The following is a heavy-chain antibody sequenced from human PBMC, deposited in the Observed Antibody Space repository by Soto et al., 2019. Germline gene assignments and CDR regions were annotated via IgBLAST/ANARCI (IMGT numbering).Heavy chain of an antibody. CDR2: IWYDGSNK. D-gene: IGHD2-21*02. CDR1: GFTFSSYG. J-gene: IGHJ3*02. V-gene: IGHV3-33*01. Sequence: QVQLVESGGGVVQPGRSLRLSCAASGFTFSSYGMHWVRQAPGKGLEWVAVIWYDGSNKYYADSVNGRFTISRDNSKNTLYLQMNSMRAEEKTVYYCARGPTVVTPIGAFDIWGQGTMVTVSS. CDR3: ARGPTVVTPIGAFDI.